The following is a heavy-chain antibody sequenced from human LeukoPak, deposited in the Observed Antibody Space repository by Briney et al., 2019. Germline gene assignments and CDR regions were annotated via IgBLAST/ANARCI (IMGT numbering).Heavy chain of an antibody. Sequence: IPGGSLRLSCAASGFTFSDYCMSWIRQAPGKGLEWVSYIGSSGSTIYYADPVKGRFTISRDNAKNSLYLQMNSLRAEDTAVYYCARSIAAAGYLHYYYYYMDVWGKGTTVTVSS. D-gene: IGHD6-13*01. CDR1: GFTFSDYC. J-gene: IGHJ6*03. CDR3: ARSIAAAGYLHYYYYYMDV. CDR2: IGSSGSTI. V-gene: IGHV3-11*01.